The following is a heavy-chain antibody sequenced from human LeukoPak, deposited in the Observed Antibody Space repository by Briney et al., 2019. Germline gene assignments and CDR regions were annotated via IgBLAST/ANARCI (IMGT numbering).Heavy chain of an antibody. V-gene: IGHV3-64*01. CDR3: ASSYGSNKNPYEY. J-gene: IGHJ4*02. CDR1: GFTFSSYA. D-gene: IGHD4-23*01. Sequence: GGSLRLSCAASGFTFSSYAMHWVRQAPGKGLEYVSAISSSGDSTYYANSVRGRFTISRDNSKNTLYLQMGSLRAEDTAVYYCASSYGSNKNPYEYWGQGTLVTVSS. CDR2: ISSSGDST.